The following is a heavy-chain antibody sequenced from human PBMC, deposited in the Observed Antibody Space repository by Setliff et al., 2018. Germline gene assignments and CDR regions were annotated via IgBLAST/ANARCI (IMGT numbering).Heavy chain of an antibody. CDR2: IKQDGSEK. CDR3: ARDQVYGSSWYYYYYGMDV. D-gene: IGHD6-13*01. CDR1: GFTFSRYW. J-gene: IGHJ6*02. V-gene: IGHV3-7*01. Sequence: PGGSLRLSCAASGFTFSRYWMCWGRQAQGTGLEWVANIKQDGSEKYYVDSGMGRYTISRDNAKNSLYLQMNSLRAEDTAVYYCARDQVYGSSWYYYYYGMDVWGQGTTVTVSS.